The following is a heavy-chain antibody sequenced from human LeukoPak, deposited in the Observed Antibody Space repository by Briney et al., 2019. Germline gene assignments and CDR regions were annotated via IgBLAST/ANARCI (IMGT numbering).Heavy chain of an antibody. J-gene: IGHJ5*02. Sequence: SETLSLTCTVSGGSISSSNWWSWVRQPPGKGLEWIGEIYHSGSTNYNPSLKSRVTISVDKSKNQFSLKLSSVTAADTAVYYCARVNCSSTSCSRVNWFDPWGQGTLVTVSS. CDR2: IYHSGST. V-gene: IGHV4-4*02. D-gene: IGHD2-2*01. CDR3: ARVNCSSTSCSRVNWFDP. CDR1: GGSISSSNW.